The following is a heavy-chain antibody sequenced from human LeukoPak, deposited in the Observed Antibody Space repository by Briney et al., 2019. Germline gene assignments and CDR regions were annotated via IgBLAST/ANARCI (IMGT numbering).Heavy chain of an antibody. CDR2: INHSGST. D-gene: IGHD6-25*01. Sequence: PSETLSLTCAVYGGSFSGYYWSWIRQPPGKGLEWIGEINHSGSTNYNPSLKSRVTISVDTSKNQFSLKLSSVTAADTAVYYCSRHCGFGVLHYYYMDVWGKGTTVTISS. CDR3: SRHCGFGVLHYYYMDV. J-gene: IGHJ6*03. V-gene: IGHV4-34*01. CDR1: GGSFSGYY.